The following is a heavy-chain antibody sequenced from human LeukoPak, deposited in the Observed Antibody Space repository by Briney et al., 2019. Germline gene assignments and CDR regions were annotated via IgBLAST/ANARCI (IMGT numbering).Heavy chain of an antibody. D-gene: IGHD3-22*01. V-gene: IGHV3-23*01. J-gene: IGHJ3*02. CDR3: AKDTYYDQSDAFDI. CDR2: ISGSGGST. CDR1: GFTFDDYA. Sequence: GGSLRLSCAASGFTFDDYAMHWVRQAPGKGLEWVSAISGSGGSTYYADSVKGRFTISRDNSKNTLYLQMNSLRAEDTAVYYCAKDTYYDQSDAFDIWGQGTMVTVSS.